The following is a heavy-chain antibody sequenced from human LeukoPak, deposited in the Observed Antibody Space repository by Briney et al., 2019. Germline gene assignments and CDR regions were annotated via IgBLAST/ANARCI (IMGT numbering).Heavy chain of an antibody. J-gene: IGHJ6*02. CDR1: GFTFSSYA. V-gene: IGHV3-30-3*01. CDR2: ISYDGSNK. CDR3: ARGSGRYTYYYDGMDV. Sequence: PGGSLRLSCAASGFTFSSYAMHWVRQAPGKGREGVAVISYDGSNKYYADSVKGRFTISRDNSKNTLYLQMNSLRAEDTAVYYCARGSGRYTYYYDGMDVWGQGTTVTGSS. D-gene: IGHD1-26*01.